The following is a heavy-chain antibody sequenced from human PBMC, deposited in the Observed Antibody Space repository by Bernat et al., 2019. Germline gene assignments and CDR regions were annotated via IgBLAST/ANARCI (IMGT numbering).Heavy chain of an antibody. CDR1: GFTFSSLS. CDR3: AREIVDHY. CDR2: ISSSSSTI. D-gene: IGHD3-16*02. J-gene: IGHJ4*02. V-gene: IGHV3-48*01. Sequence: EVQLVESGGGLVQPGGSLRLSCAASGFTFSSLSMKWVGQAPGKGLEWVSYISSSSSTIYYPDSVKGRFTISRDKAKNSLYLQMNSLRAEDTAVYYCAREIVDHYWGQGTLVTVSS.